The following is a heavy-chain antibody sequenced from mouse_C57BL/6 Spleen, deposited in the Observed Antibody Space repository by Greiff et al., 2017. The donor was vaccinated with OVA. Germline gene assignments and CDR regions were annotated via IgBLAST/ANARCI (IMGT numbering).Heavy chain of an antibody. Sequence: VQLQQSGPELVKPGASVKIPCKASGYTFTDYNMDWVKQSHGKSLEWIGDINPNNGGTIYNQKFKGKATLTVDKSSSTAYMELRSLTSEDTAVYYCARTSRWLLRYFDVWGTGTTVTVSS. J-gene: IGHJ1*03. V-gene: IGHV1-18*01. CDR2: INPNNGGT. CDR1: GYTFTDYN. CDR3: ARTSRWLLRYFDV. D-gene: IGHD2-3*01.